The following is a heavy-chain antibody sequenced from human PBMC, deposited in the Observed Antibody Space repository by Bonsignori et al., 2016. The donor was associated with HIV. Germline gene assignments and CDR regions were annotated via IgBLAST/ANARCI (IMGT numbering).Heavy chain of an antibody. CDR2: ISSSSSYI. V-gene: IGHV3-21*01. D-gene: IGHD3-10*01. J-gene: IGHJ4*02. Sequence: WIRQPPGKGLEWVSSISSSSSYIYYADSVKGRFTISRDNAKNSLYLQMNSLRAEDTAVYYCARAGYYGSGSYSPLDYWGQGTLVTVSS. CDR3: ARAGYYGSGSYSPLDY.